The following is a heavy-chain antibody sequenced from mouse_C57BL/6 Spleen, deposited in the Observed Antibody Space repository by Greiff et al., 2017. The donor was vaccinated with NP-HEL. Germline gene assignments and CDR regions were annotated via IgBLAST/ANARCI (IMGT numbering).Heavy chain of an antibody. Sequence: VTLKESGAELVRPGASVKLSCTASGFNIKDDYMHWVKQRPEQGLEWIGWIDPENGDTEYASKFQGKATITADTSSNTAYLQLSSLTSEDTAVYYCTTPSAYWGQGTLVTVSA. CDR1: GFNIKDDY. CDR2: IDPENGDT. V-gene: IGHV14-4*01. J-gene: IGHJ3*01. CDR3: TTPSAY.